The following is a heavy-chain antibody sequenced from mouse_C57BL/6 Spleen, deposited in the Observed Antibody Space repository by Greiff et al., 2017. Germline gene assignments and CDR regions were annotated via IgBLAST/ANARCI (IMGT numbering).Heavy chain of an antibody. CDR3: ARSLYDPFAY. J-gene: IGHJ3*01. Sequence: EVHLVESGPELVKPGASVKMSCKASGYTFTDYNMHWVKQSHGKSLEWIGYINPNNGGTSYNQKFKGKATLTVNKSSSTAYMELRSLTSEDSAVYYCARSLYDPFAYWGQGTLVTVSA. CDR1: GYTFTDYN. D-gene: IGHD2-3*01. CDR2: INPNNGGT. V-gene: IGHV1-22*01.